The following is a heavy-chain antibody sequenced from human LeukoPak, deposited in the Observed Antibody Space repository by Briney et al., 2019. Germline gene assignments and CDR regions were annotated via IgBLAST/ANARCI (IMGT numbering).Heavy chain of an antibody. J-gene: IGHJ1*01. Sequence: QAGGSLRLSCAAAGFTFSNYWMHWVRQGPGKGLVWVSRIRSDGTSTSYADSVKGRFTISRDNAKNTLYLQMSSLRAEDTAVYYCARGGAPVKSYAEYFQYWGQGTLVTVSS. V-gene: IGHV3-74*01. CDR3: ARGGAPVKSYAEYFQY. CDR1: GFTFSNYW. D-gene: IGHD3-16*01. CDR2: IRSDGTST.